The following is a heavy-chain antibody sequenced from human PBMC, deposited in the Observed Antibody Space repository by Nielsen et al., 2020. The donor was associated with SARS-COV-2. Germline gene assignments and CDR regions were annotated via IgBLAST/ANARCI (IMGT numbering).Heavy chain of an antibody. Sequence: SVKVSCKASGYTFTSYGISWVRQAPGQGLEWMGGIIPIFGTANYAQKFQGRVTITADESTSTAYMELSSLRSEDTAVYYCARYVGLVGERYFDYWGQGTLVTVSS. J-gene: IGHJ4*02. CDR2: IIPIFGTA. V-gene: IGHV1-69*13. CDR3: ARYVGLVGERYFDY. D-gene: IGHD3-16*01. CDR1: GYTFTSYG.